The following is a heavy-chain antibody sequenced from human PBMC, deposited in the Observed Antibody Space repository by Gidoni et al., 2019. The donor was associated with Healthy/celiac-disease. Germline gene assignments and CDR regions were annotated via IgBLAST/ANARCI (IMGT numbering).Heavy chain of an antibody. CDR2: IIPILGIA. J-gene: IGHJ4*02. CDR3: ARDQGHGSGALY. V-gene: IGHV1-69*08. D-gene: IGHD3-10*01. CDR1: GGTFSSYT. Sequence: QVQLVQSGAEVKKPGSSVKVSCKASGGTFSSYTISWVRQAPGQGLEWMGRIIPILGIANYAQKFQGRVTITADKSTSTAYMELSSLRSEDTAVYYCARDQGHGSGALYWGQGTLVTVSS.